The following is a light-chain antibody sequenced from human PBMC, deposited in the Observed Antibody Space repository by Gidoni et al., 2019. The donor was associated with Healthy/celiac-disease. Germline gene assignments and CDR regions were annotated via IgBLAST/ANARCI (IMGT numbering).Light chain of an antibody. Sequence: EIVLTQSPGTLSLSPGERATLSCRASQGVSSAYFAWYQQKPGQAPRLLIFGASSRATGIPDWFSGSGSGTDFSLTISRLEPEDFAVYYCQQYGRSPWTFGQGTKVEIK. CDR1: QGVSSAY. CDR3: QQYGRSPWT. CDR2: GAS. V-gene: IGKV3-20*01. J-gene: IGKJ1*01.